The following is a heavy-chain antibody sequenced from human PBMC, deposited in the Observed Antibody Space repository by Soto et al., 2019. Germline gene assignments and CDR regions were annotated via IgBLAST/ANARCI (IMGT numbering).Heavy chain of an antibody. D-gene: IGHD4-17*01. CDR3: ARYDFGIFGY. CDR2: IYHSETT. V-gene: IGHV4-4*02. Sequence: QVLLQESGPGLVKPSGTLSLTCSVSGDSISSSYWWSWVRQPPGKGLEWIGEIYHSETTNYNPSLKSRVTLSMDKSKNQFSLMLTSVTAADTAVYFCARYDFGIFGYWGHGILVTVSS. J-gene: IGHJ4*01. CDR1: GDSISSSYW.